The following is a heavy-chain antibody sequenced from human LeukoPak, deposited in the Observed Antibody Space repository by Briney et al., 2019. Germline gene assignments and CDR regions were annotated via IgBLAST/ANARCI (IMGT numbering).Heavy chain of an antibody. V-gene: IGHV6-1*01. Sequence: SQTLSLTCAISGDSVSSNSAAWNWIRQSPSRGLEWLGRTYYRSKWYNDYAVSVKSRITINPDTSKNQFSLQLNSVTPEDTAVYYCARVSIVTIFGVVIDYYYYGMDVWGQGTTVTVSS. D-gene: IGHD3-3*01. CDR3: ARVSIVTIFGVVIDYYYYGMDV. J-gene: IGHJ6*02. CDR1: GDSVSSNSAA. CDR2: TYYRSKWYN.